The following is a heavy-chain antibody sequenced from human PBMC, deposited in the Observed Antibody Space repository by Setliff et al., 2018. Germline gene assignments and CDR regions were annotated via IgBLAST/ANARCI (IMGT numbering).Heavy chain of an antibody. Sequence: PSETLSLTCTVSGGSISSSSYYWGWIRQPPGKGLEWIGSIYYSGSTYYNPSLKSRVTISVDTSKNQFSLKLSSVTAADTAVYYCAREAPYYNFWSGYSDYCGQGTLVTVSS. CDR2: IYYSGST. D-gene: IGHD3-3*01. CDR3: AREAPYYNFWSGYSDY. J-gene: IGHJ4*02. CDR1: GGSISSSSYY. V-gene: IGHV4-39*07.